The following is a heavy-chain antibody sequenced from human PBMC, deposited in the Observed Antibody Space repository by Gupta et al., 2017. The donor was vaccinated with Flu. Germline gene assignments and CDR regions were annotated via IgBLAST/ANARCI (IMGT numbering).Heavy chain of an antibody. D-gene: IGHD1-1*01. J-gene: IGHJ4*02. Sequence: QGLLVKSGGGVVTHGRSLRRYCKAAVGLFSRVGMHWVLQPQGKELEWLTVMLNDGRNKYYADSVRGRFTISRDNSKNTLFLQMNSLSAEDTAVYYCARHSGWKYFDYWGQGTRVTVSS. CDR1: VGLFSRVG. CDR2: MLNDGRNK. V-gene: IGHV3-30*03. CDR3: ARHSGWKYFDY.